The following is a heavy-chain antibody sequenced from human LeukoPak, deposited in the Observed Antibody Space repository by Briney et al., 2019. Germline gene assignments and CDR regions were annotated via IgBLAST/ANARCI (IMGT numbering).Heavy chain of an antibody. CDR1: GGSISSGGYY. J-gene: IGHJ4*02. Sequence: SETLSLTCTVSGGSISSGGYYWSWIRQHPGKGLEWIGYIYYSGSTYYNPSLKSRVTISVDTSKNQFSLKLSSVTAADTAVYYCARELTLNYYDSSGYVWGQGTLVTVSS. D-gene: IGHD3-22*01. CDR3: ARELTLNYYDSSGYV. V-gene: IGHV4-31*03. CDR2: IYYSGST.